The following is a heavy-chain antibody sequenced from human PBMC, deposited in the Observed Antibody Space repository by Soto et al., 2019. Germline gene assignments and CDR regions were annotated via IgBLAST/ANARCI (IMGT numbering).Heavy chain of an antibody. D-gene: IGHD2-21*01. CDR3: ARSPCVGWLYCGGVAPRAFDI. CDR2: TYYSGST. CDR1: GGSISSYY. J-gene: IGHJ3*02. Sequence: SETLSLTCTVSGGSISSYYWSWIRQPPGKGLEWIGYTYYSGSTNYNPSLKSRVTISVDTSKNQFSLKLSSVTAADTAVYYCARSPCVGWLYCGGVAPRAFDIWGQGIMVTVSS. V-gene: IGHV4-59*01.